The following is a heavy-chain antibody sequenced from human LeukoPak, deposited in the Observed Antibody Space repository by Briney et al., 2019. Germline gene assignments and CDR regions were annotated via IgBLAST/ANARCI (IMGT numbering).Heavy chain of an antibody. CDR2: IYHSGST. CDR3: ARDSQLGSYFDY. Sequence: SQTLSLTCTVSGDSISSGGYYWSWIRQPPGKGLEWIGYIYHSGSTYYNPSLKSRVTISVDRSKNQFSLKLSSVTAADTAVYYCARDSQLGSYFDYWGQGTLVTVSS. J-gene: IGHJ4*02. CDR1: GDSISSGGYY. V-gene: IGHV4-30-2*01. D-gene: IGHD1-1*01.